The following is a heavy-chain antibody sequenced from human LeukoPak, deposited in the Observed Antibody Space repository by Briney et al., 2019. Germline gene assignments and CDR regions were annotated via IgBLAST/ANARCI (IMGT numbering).Heavy chain of an antibody. CDR1: GGSISSYY. D-gene: IGHD5-18*01. Sequence: TASETLSLTCTVSGGSISSYYWSWIRQPPGKGLEWIGYIYYSGSTNYSPSLNSRVNISLDTAKNQFSLRLSSVTAADTAVYYCARQTAKNVNTARFDYWGQGTLVAVSS. J-gene: IGHJ4*02. CDR3: ARQTAKNVNTARFDY. V-gene: IGHV4-59*08. CDR2: IYYSGST.